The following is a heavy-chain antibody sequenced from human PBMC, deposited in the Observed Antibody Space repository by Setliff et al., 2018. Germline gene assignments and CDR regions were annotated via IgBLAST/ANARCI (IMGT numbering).Heavy chain of an antibody. CDR1: GGTFSNYG. CDR3: AREGVDTRSSTDYRYYMDV. V-gene: IGHV1-69*05. Sequence: SVKVSCKAFGGTFSNYGVSWVRQAPGQGLEWMVGTIPLFGTTDYAQKFHGRVTIITDESTSTAYMELSRLTSDDTAVYYCAREGVDTRSSTDYRYYMDVWGQGTTVTVSS. J-gene: IGHJ6*03. CDR2: TIPLFGTT. D-gene: IGHD2-15*01.